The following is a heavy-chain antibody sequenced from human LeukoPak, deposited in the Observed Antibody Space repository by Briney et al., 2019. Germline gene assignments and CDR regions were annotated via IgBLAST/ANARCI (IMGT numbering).Heavy chain of an antibody. Sequence: GGSLRLPCAASGFTVSSSYISWVRQAPGKGLEWVSAIYSGGTTYYADSVKGRFTISRDNSKNMLYLQMNSLRAEDTAMYHCARQMGESTNFDNWGQGTLVTVSS. CDR1: GFTVSSSY. CDR3: ARQMGESTNFDN. D-gene: IGHD2-2*01. CDR2: IYSGGTT. V-gene: IGHV3-53*01. J-gene: IGHJ4*02.